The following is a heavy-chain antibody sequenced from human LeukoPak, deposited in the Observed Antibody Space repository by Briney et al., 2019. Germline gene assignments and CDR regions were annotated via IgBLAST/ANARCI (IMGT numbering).Heavy chain of an antibody. Sequence: PGGSLRLSCAASGITFRSFAMSWLRQAPGKGLEWVSVIYSGGSTYYADSVKGRFTISRDNSKNTLYLQMNSLRGEDTAVYYCARGLVLDYWGQGTLVTVSS. J-gene: IGHJ4*02. V-gene: IGHV3-66*01. CDR3: ARGLVLDY. D-gene: IGHD6-19*01. CDR2: IYSGGST. CDR1: GITFRSFA.